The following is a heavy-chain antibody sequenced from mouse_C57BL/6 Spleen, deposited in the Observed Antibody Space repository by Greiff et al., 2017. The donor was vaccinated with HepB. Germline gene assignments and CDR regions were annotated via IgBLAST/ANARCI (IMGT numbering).Heavy chain of an antibody. CDR1: GYTFTDYN. CDR2: IHPNNGGT. Sequence: EVQLQQSGPELVKPGASVKIPCKASGYTFTDYNMDWVKQSHGKSLEWIGDIHPNNGGTIYNQKFKGKATLTVDKSSSTAYMELRSLTSEDTAVYYCARRDYGNYKGFAYWGQGTLVTVSA. CDR3: ARRDYGNYKGFAY. V-gene: IGHV1-18*01. D-gene: IGHD2-1*01. J-gene: IGHJ3*01.